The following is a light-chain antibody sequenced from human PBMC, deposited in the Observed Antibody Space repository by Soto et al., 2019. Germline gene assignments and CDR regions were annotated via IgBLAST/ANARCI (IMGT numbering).Light chain of an antibody. CDR3: QSYDSSLSGCV. J-gene: IGLJ1*01. CDR1: SSNIGAGYD. Sequence: QSVLTQPPSVSGAPGQRVTISCTGSSSNIGAGYDVHWYQQFPGTAPKLLIYVNNNRPSGVPDRFSGSKSGTSASLAITGLRAGDEADYYCQSYDSSLSGCVFGTGTKLTVL. CDR2: VNN. V-gene: IGLV1-40*01.